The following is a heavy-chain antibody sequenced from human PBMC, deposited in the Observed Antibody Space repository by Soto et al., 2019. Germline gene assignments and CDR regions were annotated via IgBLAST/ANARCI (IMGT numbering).Heavy chain of an antibody. CDR1: GYIFTSFH. Sequence: QIQLVQSGAEVKNPGASVRLSCKASGYIFTSFHMHWVRQAPGQGLAWMGMINPSGGRTEYAENFQGRVTMTSDTSTNTVYMELTTLRSEDTAVYYCARAGINWLDPWGQGTLVIVSS. D-gene: IGHD2-21*01. CDR2: INPSGGRT. CDR3: ARAGINWLDP. J-gene: IGHJ5*02. V-gene: IGHV1-46*01.